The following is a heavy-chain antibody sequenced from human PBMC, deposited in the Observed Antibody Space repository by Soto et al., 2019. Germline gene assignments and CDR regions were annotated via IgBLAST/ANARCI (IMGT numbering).Heavy chain of an antibody. D-gene: IGHD3-22*01. CDR2: ISAYNGNT. CDR1: GYTFGTSG. J-gene: IGHJ4*02. CDR3: ARAGHYYDSSGYAN. V-gene: IGHV1-18*01. Sequence: QVKLVQSGAEVKKPGTSMKVSCKASGYTFGTSGISWIRQAPGQGLEWMGWISAYNGNTNYEPKLQDRVTMTTDTSTNTAYLELRSLRSDDTAVYYCARAGHYYDSSGYANWGQGTLVTVSS.